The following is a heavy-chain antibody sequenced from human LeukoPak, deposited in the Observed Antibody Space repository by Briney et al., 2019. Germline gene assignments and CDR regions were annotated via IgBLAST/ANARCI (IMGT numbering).Heavy chain of an antibody. Sequence: PGGSLRLSCAASGFTFSDYWMTWFRQAPGKGLEWVANIKQDGSEKYYVDSVKGRFTISTDNAKNSLYLQMNSLRAEDTSFRYCASETMHIGSADIWGQGKLVTVSS. CDR3: ASETMHIGSADI. D-gene: IGHD5-24*01. CDR1: GFTFSDYW. V-gene: IGHV3-7*05. CDR2: IKQDGSEK. J-gene: IGHJ3*02.